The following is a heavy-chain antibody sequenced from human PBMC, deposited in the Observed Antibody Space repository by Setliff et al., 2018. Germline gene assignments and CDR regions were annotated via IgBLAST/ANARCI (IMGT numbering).Heavy chain of an antibody. CDR1: GFAVDSYA. V-gene: IGHV3-33*08. Sequence: GGSLRLSCAASGFAVDSYAMHWVRQAPGKGMEWVAIIFHDGRDIYYGDSVQSRFAISRDNSKNTLYLQMNSLRVEDTAVYYCARDVFDFRTGQGGPWGQGTRVTVSS. D-gene: IGHD3-3*01. J-gene: IGHJ5*02. CDR2: IFHDGRDI. CDR3: ARDVFDFRTGQGGP.